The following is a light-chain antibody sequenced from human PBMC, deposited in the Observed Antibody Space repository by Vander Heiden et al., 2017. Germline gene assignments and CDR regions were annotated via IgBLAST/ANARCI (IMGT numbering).Light chain of an antibody. V-gene: IGLV1-51*01. CDR3: GTWDSSLSALV. Sequence: QSVLTHPPSVSAAHGQKVTISCSGSSSNIGNKDVAWNQQLPGTAAKLPIYDNNKRPSGIPDRLSGSRSGTSATLGITGLQTGDEADYYCGTWDSSLSALVFGGGTKLTVL. J-gene: IGLJ2*01. CDR2: DNN. CDR1: SSNIGNKD.